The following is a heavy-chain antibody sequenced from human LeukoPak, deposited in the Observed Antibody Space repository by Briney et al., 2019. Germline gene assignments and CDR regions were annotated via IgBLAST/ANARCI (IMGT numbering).Heavy chain of an antibody. J-gene: IGHJ4*02. Sequence: GASVKVSCKASGYTFTGYYMHWVRQAPGQGLEWMGRIIPIFGTANYAQKFQGRVTITTDESTSTAYMELSSLRSEDTAVYYCARNKYYDFWSGYYELDYWGQGTLVTVSS. CDR2: IIPIFGTA. CDR1: GYTFTGYY. V-gene: IGHV1-69*05. CDR3: ARNKYYDFWSGYYELDY. D-gene: IGHD3-3*01.